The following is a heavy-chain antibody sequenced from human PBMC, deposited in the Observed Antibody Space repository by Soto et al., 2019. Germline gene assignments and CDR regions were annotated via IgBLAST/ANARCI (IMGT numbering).Heavy chain of an antibody. J-gene: IGHJ4*02. CDR2: ISGSGGST. D-gene: IGHD5-18*01. Sequence: GGSLRLSCAASGFTFSSYAMSWVRQAPGKGLEWVSAISGSGGSTYYADSVKGRFTISRDNSKNTLYLQMNSLRAEDTAVYYCAKSQQLWLASCGGIHPTDYWGQGTLATVSS. V-gene: IGHV3-23*01. CDR1: GFTFSSYA. CDR3: AKSQQLWLASCGGIHPTDY.